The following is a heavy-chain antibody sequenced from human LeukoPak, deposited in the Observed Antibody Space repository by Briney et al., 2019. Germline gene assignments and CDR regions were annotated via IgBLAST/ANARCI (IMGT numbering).Heavy chain of an antibody. Sequence: SETLSLTCTVSGDSISSGLYYYNWIRQHPGEGLEWIECTHYSGTIYYSSSLKSRLIISLDTSKNQLSLKLTSVTAADTAVYYCARGRRGKYSPYFYYHMDVWGTGTTVTISS. CDR2: THYSGTI. J-gene: IGHJ6*03. V-gene: IGHV4-31*03. D-gene: IGHD1-26*01. CDR3: ARGRRGKYSPYFYYHMDV. CDR1: GDSISSGLYY.